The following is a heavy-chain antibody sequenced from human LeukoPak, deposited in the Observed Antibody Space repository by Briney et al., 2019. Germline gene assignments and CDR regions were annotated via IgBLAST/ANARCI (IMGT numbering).Heavy chain of an antibody. Sequence: RASETLSLTCTVSGDSISTYYWNWIRQAPGKGLEWIGYIYYSGSTNYNPSLKSRVTISVDTSKNQFFLKLSSVTAADTAVYYCARTTEGGYTYDYFYYYYMDVWGKGTTVTISS. CDR1: GDSISTYY. D-gene: IGHD5-18*01. J-gene: IGHJ6*03. CDR3: ARTTEGGYTYDYFYYYYMDV. V-gene: IGHV4-59*01. CDR2: IYYSGST.